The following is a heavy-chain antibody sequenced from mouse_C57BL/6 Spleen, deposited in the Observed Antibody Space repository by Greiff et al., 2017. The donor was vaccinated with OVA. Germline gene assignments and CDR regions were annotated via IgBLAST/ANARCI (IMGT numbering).Heavy chain of an antibody. CDR2: ISSGSSTI. CDR1: GFTFSDYG. D-gene: IGHD2-3*01. J-gene: IGHJ4*01. CDR3: ARIHYGYYPYYAMDY. V-gene: IGHV5-17*01. Sequence: EVKLMESGGGLVKPGGSLKLSCAASGFTFSDYGMHWVRQAPEKGLEWVAYISSGSSTIYYADTVKGRFTISRDNAKNTLFLQMTSLRSEDTAMYYCARIHYGYYPYYAMDYWGQGTSVTVSS.